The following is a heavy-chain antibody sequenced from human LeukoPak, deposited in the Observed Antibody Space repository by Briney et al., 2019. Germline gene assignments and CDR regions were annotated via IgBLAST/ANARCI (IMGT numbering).Heavy chain of an antibody. Sequence: GGSLRLSCAASGFTFSSYAMHWVRQAPGKGLEWVAVISYDGSNKYYADSVKGRFTISRDNSKNTLYLQMNSLRAEDTAVYYCARDHDSSGYPDCYFDYWGQGTLVTVSS. D-gene: IGHD3-22*01. V-gene: IGHV3-30-3*01. CDR1: GFTFSSYA. J-gene: IGHJ4*02. CDR2: ISYDGSNK. CDR3: ARDHDSSGYPDCYFDY.